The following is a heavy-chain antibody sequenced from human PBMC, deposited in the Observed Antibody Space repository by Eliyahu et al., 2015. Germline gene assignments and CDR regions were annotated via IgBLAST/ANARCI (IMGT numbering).Heavy chain of an antibody. CDR3: ARDRSTIFGTKQKYYFDY. CDR2: ISXSSSTI. J-gene: IGHJ4*02. Sequence: EVQLVESGGGLVQPGGSXRLSCXASGFTXSSYSXNWVRQAPGKGLEWVSXISXSSSTIYYADSVKGRFTISRDNAKNSLYLQMNSLRDEDTAVYYCARDRSTIFGTKQKYYFDYWGQGTLVTVSS. V-gene: IGHV3-48*02. D-gene: IGHD3-3*01. CDR1: GFTXSSYS.